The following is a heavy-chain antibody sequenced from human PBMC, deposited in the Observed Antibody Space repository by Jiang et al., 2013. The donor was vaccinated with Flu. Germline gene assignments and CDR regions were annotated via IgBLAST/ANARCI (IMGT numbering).Heavy chain of an antibody. D-gene: IGHD5-24*01. CDR3: ARGPAGGGWLQLWISPVDY. J-gene: IGHJ4*02. CDR1: GGSFSGYY. Sequence: LLKPSETLSLTCAVYGGSFSGYYWSWIRQPPGKGLEWIGEINHSGSTNYNPSLKSRVTISVDTSKNQFSLKLSSVTAADTAVYYCARGPAGGGWLQLWISPVDYWGQGTLVTVSS. CDR2: INHSGST. V-gene: IGHV4-34*01.